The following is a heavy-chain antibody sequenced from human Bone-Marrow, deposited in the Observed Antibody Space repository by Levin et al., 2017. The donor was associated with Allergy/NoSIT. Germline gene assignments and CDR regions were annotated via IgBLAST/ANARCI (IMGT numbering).Heavy chain of an antibody. V-gene: IGHV3-30*18. CDR2: ISYDGSNK. D-gene: IGHD4-17*01. Sequence: LSLTCAASGFNLSSFGMHWVRPAPGKGLEWVAVISYDGSNKYYVDSVKGRFTISRDNSKNTLFLQMNSLRAEDTAVYYCAKEDYGDYVLDYWGQGTLLTVDS. CDR1: GFNLSSFG. CDR3: AKEDYGDYVLDY. J-gene: IGHJ4*02.